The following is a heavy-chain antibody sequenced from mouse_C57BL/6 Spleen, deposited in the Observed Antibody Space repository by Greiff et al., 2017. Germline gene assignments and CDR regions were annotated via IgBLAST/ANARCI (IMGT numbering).Heavy chain of an antibody. V-gene: IGHV1-64*01. Sequence: QVQLQQPGAELVKPGASVKLSCKASGYTFTSYWMHWVKQRPGQGLEWIGMIHPNSGSTNYNEKFKSKATLTVDKSSSTAYMQLSSLTSEDSAVYYCARSETSYEDYAMDYWGQGTSVTVSS. J-gene: IGHJ4*01. D-gene: IGHD1-1*01. CDR2: IHPNSGST. CDR1: GYTFTSYW. CDR3: ARSETSYEDYAMDY.